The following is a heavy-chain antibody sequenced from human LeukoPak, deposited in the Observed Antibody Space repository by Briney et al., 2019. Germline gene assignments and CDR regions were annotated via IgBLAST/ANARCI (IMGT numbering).Heavy chain of an antibody. CDR1: GGTFSSYA. CDR2: IIPILGIA. D-gene: IGHD2-2*01. CDR3: AREVPRIVVVPAAISGFDP. Sequence: SVKVSCKASGGTFSSYAISWVRQAPGQGLEWMGRIIPILGIANYAQKFQGRVTIAADKSTSTAYMELSSLRSEDTAVYYWAREVPRIVVVPAAISGFDPWGQGTLVTVSS. J-gene: IGHJ5*02. V-gene: IGHV1-69*04.